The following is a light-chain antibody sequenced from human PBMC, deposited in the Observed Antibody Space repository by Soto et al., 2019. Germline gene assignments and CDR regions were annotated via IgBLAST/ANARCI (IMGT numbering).Light chain of an antibody. V-gene: IGLV1-51*02. CDR2: EDN. Sequence: QSALTQPPSVSAAPGQKVTISCSGDTSNTLHNFVSWYQQLPGAAPKLLIYEDNKRPSGTPDRFFGSKFGTSVTLAITGLQTGDEADYYCGTWDTNLSAYVFGTGTKVTVL. CDR1: TSNTLHNF. CDR3: GTWDTNLSAYV. J-gene: IGLJ1*01.